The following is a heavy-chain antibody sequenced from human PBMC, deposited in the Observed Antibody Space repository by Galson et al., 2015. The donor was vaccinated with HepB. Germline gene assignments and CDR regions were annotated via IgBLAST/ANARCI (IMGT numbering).Heavy chain of an antibody. CDR1: GFTFSDYY. D-gene: IGHD6-6*01. CDR3: AKDRWFSGDSSSGLDS. J-gene: IGHJ4*02. Sequence: SLRLSCAASGFTFSDYYMSWIRQAPGKGLEWVSSVGGGFGTTYYADSVKGRFTISRDTSKNTLYLQMNSLRTEDTAVYYCAKDRWFSGDSSSGLDSWGQGTLVTVSS. CDR2: VGGGFGTT. V-gene: IGHV3-23*01.